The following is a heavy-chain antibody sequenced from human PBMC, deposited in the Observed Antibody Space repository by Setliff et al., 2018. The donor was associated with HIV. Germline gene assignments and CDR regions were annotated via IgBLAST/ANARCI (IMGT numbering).Heavy chain of an antibody. CDR1: GGTFSSYA. Sequence: SVKVSCKASGGTFSSYAISWVRQAPGQGLEWMGGVIPIFGTANYAQKFKGRFTISRDNSKNTLSLQMNSLKAEDTAVYYCARHWGNSFDIWGQGSLVTVSS. D-gene: IGHD7-27*01. CDR3: ARHWGNSFDI. V-gene: IGHV1-69*05. CDR2: VIPIFGTA. J-gene: IGHJ3*02.